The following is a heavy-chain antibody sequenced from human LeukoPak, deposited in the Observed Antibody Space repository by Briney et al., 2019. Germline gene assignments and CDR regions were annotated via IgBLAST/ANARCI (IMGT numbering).Heavy chain of an antibody. CDR3: LAISGDSTGYYNDY. D-gene: IGHD3-22*01. CDR2: IYYNGST. CDR1: GGSISGYF. V-gene: IGHV4-59*01. Sequence: SETLSLTCTVSGGSISGYFWSWIPQPPGKGLEWIGYIYYNGSTIYNPSLKSRVTISVDTSKNQFSLRLTSVTPADTAVYYCLAISGDSTGYYNDYWGQGSLVTVSS. J-gene: IGHJ4*02.